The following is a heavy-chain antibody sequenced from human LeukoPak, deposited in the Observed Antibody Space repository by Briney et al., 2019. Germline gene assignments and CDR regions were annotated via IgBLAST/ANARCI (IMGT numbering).Heavy chain of an antibody. CDR2: MFPDGRT. Sequence: SAGSLRLSCAVSGFSVNDNYMSWVRQAPGKGLQWVSVMFPDGRTYYADSVKGRFTISRDLARNTLLLQMHSLRADDTAVHYCARTNPVYGDYDYWGQGTLVTVSS. CDR1: GFSVNDNY. CDR3: ARTNPVYGDYDY. D-gene: IGHD4-17*01. J-gene: IGHJ4*02. V-gene: IGHV3-53*01.